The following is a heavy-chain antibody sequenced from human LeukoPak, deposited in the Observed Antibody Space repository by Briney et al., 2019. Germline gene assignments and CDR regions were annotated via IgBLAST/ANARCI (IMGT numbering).Heavy chain of an antibody. CDR3: ARGYWNFGL. Sequence: GSLMLSCAASGFTVSFYAMSWVRQAPGKGLEWVSVIAGGGSSTYCADSVKGRFTISRDNSKNSLYLQMNRLRAEDTAVYYCARGYWNFGLWGRGTQVTVSS. J-gene: IGHJ2*01. CDR1: GFTVSFYA. V-gene: IGHV3-23*01. CDR2: IAGGGSST.